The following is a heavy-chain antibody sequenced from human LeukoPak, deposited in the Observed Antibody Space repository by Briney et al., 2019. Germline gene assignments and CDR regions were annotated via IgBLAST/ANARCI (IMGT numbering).Heavy chain of an antibody. J-gene: IGHJ4*02. V-gene: IGHV5-51*01. CDR3: ARLATGHSFDF. Sequence: HGESLKISCQGSGYRFVNFWIGWVRQTPGRGLEWMGIIYLHDSDTRYSPSFQGQVTISADKSISTAFLQWSSLKASDTAMYFCARLATGHSFDFWGQGTLVTVSS. CDR1: GYRFVNFW. CDR2: IYLHDSDT.